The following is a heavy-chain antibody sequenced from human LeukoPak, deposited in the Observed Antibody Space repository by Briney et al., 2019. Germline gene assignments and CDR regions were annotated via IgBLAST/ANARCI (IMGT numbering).Heavy chain of an antibody. J-gene: IGHJ6*03. CDR1: GFTFDDYG. D-gene: IGHD5-24*01. Sequence: PGGSLRLSCAASGFTFDDYGMSWVRQAPGKGLEWVSGINWNGGSTGYADSVKGRFTISRDNAKNSLYLQMNSLRAEDTALYYCARSSGYNYYYYYMDVWGKGTTVTVSS. CDR2: INWNGGST. V-gene: IGHV3-20*04. CDR3: ARSSGYNYYYYYMDV.